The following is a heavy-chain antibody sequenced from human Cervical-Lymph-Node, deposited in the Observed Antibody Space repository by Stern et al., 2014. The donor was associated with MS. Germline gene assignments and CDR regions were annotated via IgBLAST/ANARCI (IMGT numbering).Heavy chain of an antibody. CDR1: GFSLNTSGVG. D-gene: IGHD2-21*01. Sequence: QVTLKESGPTLGKPTQTLTLTCTFSGFSLNTSGVGVGWIRQPPGKALEWLGLIYWDEEKRYSPSLKNRLTVNMASSKNQGVVSMTNMDPVDTATYYCARRTLGPSAIHDCFDIWGQGTMVTVSS. J-gene: IGHJ3*02. CDR3: ARRTLGPSAIHDCFDI. V-gene: IGHV2-5*02. CDR2: IYWDEEK.